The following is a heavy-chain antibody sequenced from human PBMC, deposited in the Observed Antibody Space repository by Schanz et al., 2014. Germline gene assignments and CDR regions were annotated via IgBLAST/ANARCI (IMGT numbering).Heavy chain of an antibody. CDR1: GFSFSDYG. CDR2: ISYHGSER. J-gene: IGHJ4*02. V-gene: IGHV3-30*18. CDR3: AKSYDTSGYSGFDY. D-gene: IGHD3-22*01. Sequence: QVQLVESGGGVVQPGRSLRLSCAGSGFSFSDYGMHWVRQAPGRGLEWVAVISYHGSERYYADSVRGRFTISRDNSKNTLYLQMNSLKTGDTAWYVCAKSYDTSGYSGFDYWGQGTLVTVSS.